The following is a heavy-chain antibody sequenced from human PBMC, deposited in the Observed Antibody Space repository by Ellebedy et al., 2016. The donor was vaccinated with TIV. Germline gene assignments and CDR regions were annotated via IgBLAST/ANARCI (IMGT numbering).Heavy chain of an antibody. J-gene: IGHJ2*01. CDR2: ISHDGVAQ. CDR1: GLTLSNFG. V-gene: IGHV3-30*18. CDR3: AKEYTRTSSYWFFDL. Sequence: GESLKISCAASGLTLSNFGIQWVRQAPGKGLEWVAVISHDGVAQYYSDSVEGRFTISRDNSKNTVYLQLSGLRPEDTAVYYCAKEYTRTSSYWFFDLWGCGTLVTVSS. D-gene: IGHD6-13*01.